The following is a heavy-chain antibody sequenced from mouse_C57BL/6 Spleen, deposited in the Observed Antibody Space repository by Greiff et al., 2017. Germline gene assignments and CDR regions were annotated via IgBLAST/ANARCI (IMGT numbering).Heavy chain of an antibody. CDR2: IHPNSGST. CDR1: GYTFTSYW. J-gene: IGHJ4*01. Sequence: VQLQQPGAELVKPGASVKLSCKASGYTFTSYWMYWVKQRPGQGLEWIGMIHPNSGSTNYNENFKSKDTLTVDKSSSTDYMQLSSLTSEDSAVYYCANDYDDPNYDAMDYWGQGTSVTVSS. D-gene: IGHD2-4*01. V-gene: IGHV1-64*01. CDR3: ANDYDDPNYDAMDY.